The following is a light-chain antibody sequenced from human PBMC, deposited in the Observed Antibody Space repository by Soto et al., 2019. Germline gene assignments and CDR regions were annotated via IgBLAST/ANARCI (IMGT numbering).Light chain of an antibody. CDR2: RNN. CDR3: AAWDDSLFVV. J-gene: IGLJ2*01. V-gene: IGLV1-47*01. CDR1: SSNIGSNY. Sequence: QSVLTQPPSASGTPGQRVTISCSGSSSNIGSNYVYWYQQLPGTAPTLLIYRNNQRPSGVPDRFSGSKSGTSASLAISGLRSEDEADYYCAAWDDSLFVVFGGGTKLTVL.